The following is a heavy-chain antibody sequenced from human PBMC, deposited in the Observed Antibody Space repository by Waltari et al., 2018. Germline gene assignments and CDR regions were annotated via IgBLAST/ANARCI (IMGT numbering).Heavy chain of an antibody. CDR2: IYHSGST. V-gene: IGHV4-38-2*01. CDR3: ARQIGRNWFDP. Sequence: QVQLQESGPGLVKPSETLSLTCAVSGYSISSGYYWGWIRQPPGKGLEWIGSIYHSGSTYYNPSLKSRVTISVDTSKNQFSLKLSSVTAADTAVYYCARQIGRNWFDPWGQGTLVTVSS. CDR1: GYSISSGYY. J-gene: IGHJ5*02.